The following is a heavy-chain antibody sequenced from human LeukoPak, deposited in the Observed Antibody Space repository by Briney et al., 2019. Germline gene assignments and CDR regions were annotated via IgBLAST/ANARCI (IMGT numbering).Heavy chain of an antibody. V-gene: IGHV1-24*01. Sequence: ASVKVSCKGSGYTLTELSVHWVRQAPGKEREWMGGSEPEDGETIYAQKFQDRVTRTEDTSTDTAYMKLSSLRSEDTAVYYCATLTLRMATIFRGAFLIWGQGTMGTVSS. CDR2: SEPEDGET. CDR1: GYTLTELS. J-gene: IGHJ3*02. D-gene: IGHD5-24*01. CDR3: ATLTLRMATIFRGAFLI.